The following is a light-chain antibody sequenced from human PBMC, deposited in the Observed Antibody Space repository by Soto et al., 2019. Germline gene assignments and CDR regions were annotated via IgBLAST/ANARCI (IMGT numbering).Light chain of an antibody. CDR2: GAS. V-gene: IGKV3-15*01. CDR1: QSVSSN. J-gene: IGKJ1*01. CDR3: QHYNNWWT. Sequence: EIVMTQSPATLSVSPGERATLSCRASQSVSSNLAWYQQKPGQVTRLLIYGASTRAAGIPAGFSGSGSGTGFTLTISGLQSEVFAVYYCQHYNNWWTFGQGTKVQIK.